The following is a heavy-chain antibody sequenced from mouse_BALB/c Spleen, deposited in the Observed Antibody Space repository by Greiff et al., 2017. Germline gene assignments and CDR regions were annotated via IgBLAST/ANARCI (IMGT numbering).Heavy chain of an antibody. CDR3: ARNYYRYDEYAMDY. CDR2: IYPGDGDT. V-gene: IGHV1-80*01. D-gene: IGHD2-14*01. J-gene: IGHJ4*01. Sequence: QVQLQQSGAELVRPGASVKISCKASGYAFSSSWMNWVKQRPGQGLEWIGRIYPGDGDTNYNGKFKGKATLTADKSSSTAYMQLSSLTSVDSAVYFCARNYYRYDEYAMDYWGQGTSVTVSS. CDR1: GYAFSSSW.